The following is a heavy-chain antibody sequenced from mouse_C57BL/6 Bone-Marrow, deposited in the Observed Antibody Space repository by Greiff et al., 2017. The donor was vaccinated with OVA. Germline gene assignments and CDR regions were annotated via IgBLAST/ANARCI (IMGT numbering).Heavy chain of an antibody. D-gene: IGHD2-3*01. Sequence: EVMLVESGGDLVKPGGSLKLSCAASGFTFSSYGMSWVRQTPDKRLEWVATISSGGSYTYYPDSVKGRFTISRDNAKNTLYLQMSSLKSEDTAMYYCARVYDGYYWYFDVWGTGTTVTVS. J-gene: IGHJ1*03. CDR3: ARVYDGYYWYFDV. V-gene: IGHV5-6*01. CDR2: ISSGGSYT. CDR1: GFTFSSYG.